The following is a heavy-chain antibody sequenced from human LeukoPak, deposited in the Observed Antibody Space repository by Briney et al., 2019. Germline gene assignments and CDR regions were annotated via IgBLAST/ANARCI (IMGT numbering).Heavy chain of an antibody. D-gene: IGHD6-13*01. J-gene: IGHJ5*02. CDR2: IYYSGST. V-gene: IGHV4-39*01. CDR3: ARHLKGLQLVNWFDP. Sequence: SVTLSLTCTVSGGSISSSSYYWGWIRQPPGKGLEWIGSIYYSGSTYYNPSLKSRVTISVDTSKNQFSLKLSSVTAADTAVYYCARHLKGLQLVNWFDPWGQGTLVTVSS. CDR1: GGSISSSSYY.